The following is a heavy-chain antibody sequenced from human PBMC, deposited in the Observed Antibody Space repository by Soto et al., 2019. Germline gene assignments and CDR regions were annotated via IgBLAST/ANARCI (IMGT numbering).Heavy chain of an antibody. CDR1: GGTFSSYA. D-gene: IGHD2-2*01. CDR3: ASCVSTSCYAPYYYGMDV. CDR2: IIPIFGTA. V-gene: IGHV1-69*12. Sequence: QVQLVQSGAEVKKPGSSVKVSCKASGGTFSSYAISWVRQAPGQGLEWMGGIIPIFGTANYAQKFQGRVTITAEESTSTAYMELSSLRSEDTAVYYCASCVSTSCYAPYYYGMDVWGQGTTVTVSS. J-gene: IGHJ6*02.